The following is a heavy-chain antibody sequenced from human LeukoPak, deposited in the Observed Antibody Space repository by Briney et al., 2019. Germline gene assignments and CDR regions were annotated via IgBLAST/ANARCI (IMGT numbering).Heavy chain of an antibody. V-gene: IGHV4-39*07. J-gene: IGHJ4*02. D-gene: IGHD1-1*01. CDR2: IYYSGST. CDR3: ARRYNWNDRWD. CDR1: GGSISSTNYY. Sequence: PSETLSLTCTVSGGSISSTNYYWGWNRQPPGKGLEWIGSIYYSGSTYYNPSLKSRLTISLDTSKNQFSLRLSSVTAADTAFYYCARRYNWNDRWDWGQGTLVTVSP.